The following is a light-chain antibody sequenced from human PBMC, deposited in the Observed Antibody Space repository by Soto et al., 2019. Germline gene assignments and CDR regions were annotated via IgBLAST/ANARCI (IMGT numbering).Light chain of an antibody. CDR1: QTISNW. CDR3: QHYNTYPWT. V-gene: IGKV1-5*01. CDR2: DAS. J-gene: IGKJ1*01. Sequence: DIQLTQSPSTLSASVRDRVTITCRASQTISNWLAWYQQKPGKAPKFLIYDASSLEGGVPSRFSGSGSGTIFTLTISSLQPDDFATYYCQHYNTYPWTFGQGTKVDIK.